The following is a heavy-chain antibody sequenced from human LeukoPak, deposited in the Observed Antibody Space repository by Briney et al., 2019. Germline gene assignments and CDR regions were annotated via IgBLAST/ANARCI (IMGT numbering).Heavy chain of an antibody. J-gene: IGHJ5*02. CDR2: ISSSSSTI. CDR1: GFTFSNYS. V-gene: IGHV3-48*02. D-gene: IGHD1-1*01. CDR3: TTVSGFRFDP. Sequence: GGSLRLSCAASGFTFSNYSMNWVRQAPGKGLEWVSYISSSSSTIYYADSVKGRFTISRDNAKNSLYLQMNSLRDEDTAVYYCTTVSGFRFDPWGQGTLVTVSS.